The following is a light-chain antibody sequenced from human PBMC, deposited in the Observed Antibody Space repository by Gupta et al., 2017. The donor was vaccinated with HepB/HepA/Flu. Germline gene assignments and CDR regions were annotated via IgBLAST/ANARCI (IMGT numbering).Light chain of an antibody. V-gene: IGKV3-11*01. Sequence: EVLLTQSPATLSLSPGERAILSCRASQSVGSKLAWYQQKIGQAPTLLIYGASNRATGISARFSGSGSGTDFTLTINSLEPEDFAVYLCQERTNWPLYTFGQGTKIEI. CDR2: GAS. J-gene: IGKJ2*01. CDR3: QERTNWPLYT. CDR1: QSVGSK.